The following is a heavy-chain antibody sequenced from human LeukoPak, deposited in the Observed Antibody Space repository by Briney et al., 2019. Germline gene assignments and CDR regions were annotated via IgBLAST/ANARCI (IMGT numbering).Heavy chain of an antibody. CDR2: IYYSGST. J-gene: IGHJ5*02. CDR1: GGSISSGGYY. D-gene: IGHD3-3*01. Sequence: SETLSLTCTVSGGSISSGGYYWSWIRQHPGKGLEWIGYIYYSGSTYYNPSLKSRVTISVDTSKNQFSLKLSSVTAADTAVYYCARHKGYYDFGFDPWGQGTLVTVSS. CDR3: ARHKGYYDFGFDP. V-gene: IGHV4-31*03.